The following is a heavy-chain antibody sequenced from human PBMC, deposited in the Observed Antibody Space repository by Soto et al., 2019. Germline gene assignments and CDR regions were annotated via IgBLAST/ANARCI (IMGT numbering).Heavy chain of an antibody. D-gene: IGHD3-10*01. CDR1: GYTFTSYA. J-gene: IGHJ3*02. Sequence: GASVKVSCKAFGYTFTSYAMHWVRQAPGQRLEWMGWINAGNGNTKYSQKFQGRVTITRDTSASTAYMELSSLRSEDTAVYYCASITMVRGVIPPNAFDIWGQGTMVTVSS. CDR3: ASITMVRGVIPPNAFDI. CDR2: INAGNGNT. V-gene: IGHV1-3*01.